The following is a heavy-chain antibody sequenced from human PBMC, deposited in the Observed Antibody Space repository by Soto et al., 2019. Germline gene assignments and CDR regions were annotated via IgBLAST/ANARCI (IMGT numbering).Heavy chain of an antibody. CDR1: RFTFSTYA. D-gene: IGHD2-8*01. CDR2: ISYDGSNK. Sequence: RLLCEGSRFTFSTYAMNWVRQSRPRGLECVAVISYDGSNKHHADAVMGRFAISTDNNKSTLYLQMNSLRAEDTAVYYCARQPVIDSVLPPDHCGLGTLVTVSS. J-gene: IGHJ4*02. CDR3: ARQPVIDSVLPPDH. V-gene: IGHV3-30*09.